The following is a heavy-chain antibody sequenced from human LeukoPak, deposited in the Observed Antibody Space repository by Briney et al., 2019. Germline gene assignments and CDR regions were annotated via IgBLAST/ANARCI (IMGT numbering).Heavy chain of an antibody. V-gene: IGHV3-74*01. D-gene: IGHD3-10*01. CDR3: ARDRPPYYYGSGSYYSLDY. J-gene: IGHJ4*02. Sequence: PGGSLRLSCAASGFTFSNYWMHWVRQAPGKGLVWVSRINSDGRSTNYADSVKGRFTISRDNAKNTLYLQMNSLRAEDTAVYYCARDRPPYYYGSGSYYSLDYWGQGTLVTVSS. CDR2: INSDGRST. CDR1: GFTFSNYW.